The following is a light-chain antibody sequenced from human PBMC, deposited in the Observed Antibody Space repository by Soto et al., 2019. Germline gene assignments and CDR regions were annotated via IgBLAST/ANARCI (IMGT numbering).Light chain of an antibody. CDR1: QSISSY. V-gene: IGKV1-39*01. CDR3: HQSYSAPWT. Sequence: DIQVTQSPSSLSASVGDRVTITCRASQSISSYLNWYRQKPGRAPNLLIYAASKLQSWVPSRFSGSGSGTDFTLTISSRQPGDFAIYYCHQSYSAPWTFGQGTKVEIK. J-gene: IGKJ1*01. CDR2: AAS.